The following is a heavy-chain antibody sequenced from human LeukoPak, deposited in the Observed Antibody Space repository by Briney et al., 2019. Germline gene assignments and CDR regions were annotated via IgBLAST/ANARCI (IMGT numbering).Heavy chain of an antibody. CDR1: GFIFSNYG. V-gene: IGHV3-30*02. CDR2: IRYDGSKK. Sequence: GWSLRLSCAASGFIFSNYGMNWVRQAPGKGLEWVAFIRYDGSKKYYADSVKGRFTSSRDNSKNTLYLQMSSLRTGDTAVYYCARSYGQYYFDYWGQGTLVTVSS. J-gene: IGHJ4*02. D-gene: IGHD5-18*01. CDR3: ARSYGQYYFDY.